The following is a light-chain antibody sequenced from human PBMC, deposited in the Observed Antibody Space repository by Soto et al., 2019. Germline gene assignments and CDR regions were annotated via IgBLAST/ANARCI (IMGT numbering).Light chain of an antibody. V-gene: IGKV3-20*01. J-gene: IGKJ4*01. CDR1: QTLTSNY. Sequence: EIVLTQSPATLSLSPGERATLSCRASQTLTSNYLAWYQQKPGQAPRLLIHGAASRATGIPDRFSGSGSGTDFTFTISRLEPEDCAVYYCQQYSDSVLTFGGGTKVEIK. CDR3: QQYSDSVLT. CDR2: GAA.